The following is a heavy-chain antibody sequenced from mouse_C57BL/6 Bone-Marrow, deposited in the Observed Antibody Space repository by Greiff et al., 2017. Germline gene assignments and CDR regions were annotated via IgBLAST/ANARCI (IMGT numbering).Heavy chain of an antibody. D-gene: IGHD2-12*01. CDR2: IYPGGGYT. V-gene: IGHV1-63*01. CDR3: AITIVPYYYAMDY. J-gene: IGHJ4*01. Sequence: VLLLQSGAELVRPGTSVKMSCKATGYTFTNYWIGWAQQRPGRGLEWVGAIYPGGGYTNYNEKLKGKVTLTADKSSSTAYMQFSSLTSEDYAIYYCAITIVPYYYAMDYWGQGTSVTVSS. CDR1: GYTFTNYW.